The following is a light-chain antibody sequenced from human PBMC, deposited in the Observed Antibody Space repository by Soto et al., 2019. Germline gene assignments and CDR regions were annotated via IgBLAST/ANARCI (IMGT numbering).Light chain of an antibody. Sequence: QSVLTQPASVSASPGQSITISCTGTSSNVGTYDLVSWYQHHPDKAPKVIIYEGTKRPSGISSRFSGSKSGNTASLTISGLQAEDDADYYCCSFAVGAALVFGGGTKVTVL. V-gene: IGLV2-23*01. CDR2: EGT. CDR3: CSFAVGAALV. J-gene: IGLJ2*01. CDR1: SSNVGTYDL.